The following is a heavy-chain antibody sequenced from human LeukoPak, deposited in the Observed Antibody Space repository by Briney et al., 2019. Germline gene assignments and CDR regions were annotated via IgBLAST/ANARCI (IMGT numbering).Heavy chain of an antibody. Sequence: ASVKVSCKASGGTFSSYAISWVRQAPGQGLEWMGWINPNSGGTNYAQKFQGRVTMTRDTSISTAYMELSRLRSDDTAVYYCAREVAAAGDYWGQGTLVTVSS. D-gene: IGHD6-13*01. CDR2: INPNSGGT. CDR1: GGTFSSYA. J-gene: IGHJ4*02. V-gene: IGHV1-2*02. CDR3: AREVAAAGDY.